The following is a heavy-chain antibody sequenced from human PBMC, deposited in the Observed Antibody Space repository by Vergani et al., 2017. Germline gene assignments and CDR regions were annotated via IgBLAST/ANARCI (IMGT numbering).Heavy chain of an antibody. J-gene: IGHJ6*02. Sequence: QEQLQESGPGLVRPSQTLSLTCTLSGGAISNPDYDWSWVRQTPGKGLEWSGNIYYSWSFSYNPTVRSRLAISVDTSKNQFSLKLNSVTAADTAVYFCAREGPYLYCLVLWGQGTTVIVSS. CDR3: AREGPYLYCLVL. CDR2: IYYSWSF. V-gene: IGHV4-30-4*08. CDR1: GGAISNPDYD. D-gene: IGHD2/OR15-2a*01.